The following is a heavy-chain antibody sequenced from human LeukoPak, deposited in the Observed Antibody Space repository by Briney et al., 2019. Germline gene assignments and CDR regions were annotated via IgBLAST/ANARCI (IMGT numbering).Heavy chain of an antibody. CDR2: IFSGGTT. Sequence: SETLSLTCTVSGGPITNYYWSWLRQPAGKGLVWIGRIFSGGTTIHHPSLKSRVTMSVDTSKNHFSLKLTSVTAADTAVYYCARGRAVTTGDDYWGQGTLVTVSS. V-gene: IGHV4-4*07. CDR3: ARGRAVTTGDDY. J-gene: IGHJ4*02. D-gene: IGHD4-17*01. CDR1: GGPITNYY.